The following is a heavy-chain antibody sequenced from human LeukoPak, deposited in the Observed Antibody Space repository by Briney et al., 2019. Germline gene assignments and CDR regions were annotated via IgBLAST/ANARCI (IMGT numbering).Heavy chain of an antibody. J-gene: IGHJ4*02. V-gene: IGHV3-21*01. Sequence: SGGSLRLSXAASGFSFSSYNMNWVRQSPGKGLEWLSSISPSSNYIYYADSMKGRFTISRDNAKNSLYLQMSSLRAEDTAVFYCVRERDIGSGFDYWGQGTLVTVSS. CDR2: ISPSSNYI. CDR1: GFSFSSYN. CDR3: VRERDIGSGFDY. D-gene: IGHD5-12*01.